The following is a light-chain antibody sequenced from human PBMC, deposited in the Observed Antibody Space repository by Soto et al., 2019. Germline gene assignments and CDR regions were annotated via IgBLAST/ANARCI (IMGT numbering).Light chain of an antibody. CDR2: AAS. Sequence: DIRMTHSASALAASVVDRVTITCRASQGISNYLAWYQQKPGKVPKLLIYAASTLQSGVPSRFSGSGSGTDFTLTISSLQPEDVATYYCQKYNSARWTFGQGTKVDI. CDR1: QGISNY. CDR3: QKYNSARWT. J-gene: IGKJ1*01. V-gene: IGKV1-27*01.